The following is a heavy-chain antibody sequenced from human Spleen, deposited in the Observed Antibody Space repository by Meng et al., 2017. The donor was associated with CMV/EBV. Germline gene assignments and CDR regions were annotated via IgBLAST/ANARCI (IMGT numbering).Heavy chain of an antibody. CDR3: ARVILASGGYGMDV. CDR2: IIPIFGTP. D-gene: IGHD3/OR15-3a*01. Sequence: SVKVSCKASGGTFSSYSISWVRQAPGQGLEWVGLIIPIFGTPNFAQRFQGRVTITTDESTSTAYMELSSLRSEDTAVYYCARVILASGGYGMDVWGQGTTVTVSS. V-gene: IGHV1-69*05. J-gene: IGHJ6*02. CDR1: GGTFSSYS.